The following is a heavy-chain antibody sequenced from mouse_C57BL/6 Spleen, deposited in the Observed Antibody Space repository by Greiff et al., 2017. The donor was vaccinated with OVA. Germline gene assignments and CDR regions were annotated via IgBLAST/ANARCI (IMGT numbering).Heavy chain of an antibody. CDR3: ASGTEGYYYAMDY. V-gene: IGHV1-72*01. CDR1: GYTFTSYW. D-gene: IGHD3-1*01. J-gene: IGHJ4*01. Sequence: QVHVKQPGAELVKPGASVKLSCKASGYTFTSYWMHWVKQRPGRGLEWIGRIDPNSGGTKYNEKFKSKATLTVDKPSSTAYMQLSSLTSEDSAVYYCASGTEGYYYAMDYWGQGTSVTVSS. CDR2: IDPNSGGT.